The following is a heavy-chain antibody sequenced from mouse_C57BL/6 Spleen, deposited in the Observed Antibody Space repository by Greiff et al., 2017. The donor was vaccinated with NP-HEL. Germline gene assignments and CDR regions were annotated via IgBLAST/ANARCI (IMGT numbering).Heavy chain of an antibody. V-gene: IGHV5-9*01. D-gene: IGHD1-1*01. Sequence: EVMLVESGGGLVKPGGSLKLSCAASGFTFSSYTMPWVRQTPEKRLEWVATISGGGGNTYYPDSVKGRFTISRDNAKNTLYLQMSSLRSEDTALYYCARNYYGSSPWFAYWGQGTLVTVSA. CDR1: GFTFSSYT. J-gene: IGHJ3*01. CDR2: ISGGGGNT. CDR3: ARNYYGSSPWFAY.